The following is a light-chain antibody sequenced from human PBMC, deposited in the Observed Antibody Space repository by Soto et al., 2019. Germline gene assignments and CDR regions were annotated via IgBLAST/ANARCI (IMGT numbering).Light chain of an antibody. CDR3: SSYTSSSTLGV. CDR1: SSDVGGYNY. CDR2: DVS. J-gene: IGLJ3*02. Sequence: QSALTQPPSVSGSPGQSITISCTGTSSDVGGYNYVSWYQQQPGKPPTLMIYDVSNRPSGVSSRFSGSNSCNTASLPTSGLQDADEADDYCSSYTSSSTLGVFGGGTKLTVL. V-gene: IGLV2-14*01.